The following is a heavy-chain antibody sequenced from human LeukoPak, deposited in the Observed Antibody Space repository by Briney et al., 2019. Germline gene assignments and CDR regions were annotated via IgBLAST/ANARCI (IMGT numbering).Heavy chain of an antibody. CDR1: GGSISRYY. Sequence: PSETLSLTCTVSGGSISRYYWSWIRQPAGKGLEWIGRIYTSGSTNYNPSLKSRVTMSVDTSKNQFSLKLSSVTAADTAVYYCARQGPNCSGGSCYSRLFSTFDYWGQGTLVTVSS. D-gene: IGHD2-15*01. CDR3: ARQGPNCSGGSCYSRLFSTFDY. V-gene: IGHV4-4*07. CDR2: IYTSGST. J-gene: IGHJ4*02.